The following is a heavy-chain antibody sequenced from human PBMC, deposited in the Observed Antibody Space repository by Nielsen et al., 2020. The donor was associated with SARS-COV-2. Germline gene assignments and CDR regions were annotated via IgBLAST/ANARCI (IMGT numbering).Heavy chain of an antibody. CDR3: TRDPPDSGWALDY. J-gene: IGHJ4*02. D-gene: IGHD6-19*01. V-gene: IGHV3-66*01. CDR2: IYSGGST. CDR1: GFTVSSNY. Sequence: GESLKISCAASGFTVSSNYMSWVRQAPGKGLEWVSVIYSGGSTYYADSVKGRFTISRDDSKNLVSLQMESLRVEDTALYYCTRDPPDSGWALDYWGQGIPVTVSS.